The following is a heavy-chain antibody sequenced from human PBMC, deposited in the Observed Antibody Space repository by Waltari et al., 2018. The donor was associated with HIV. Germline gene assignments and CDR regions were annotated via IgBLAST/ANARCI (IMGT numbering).Heavy chain of an antibody. CDR3: ARDQGGIAVAGTPGDY. J-gene: IGHJ4*02. Sequence: QVQLVQSGAEVKKPGASVKVSCKAAGYTFTGDYVHWVRPAPGQGLEWMGWINPNSGGTNYAQKFQGRVTMTRDTSISTAYMELSRLRSDDTAVYYCARDQGGIAVAGTPGDYWGQGTLVTVSS. D-gene: IGHD6-19*01. V-gene: IGHV1-2*02. CDR1: GYTFTGDY. CDR2: INPNSGGT.